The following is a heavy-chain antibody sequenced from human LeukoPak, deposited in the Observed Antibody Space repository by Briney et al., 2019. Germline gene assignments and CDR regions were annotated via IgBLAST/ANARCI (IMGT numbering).Heavy chain of an antibody. D-gene: IGHD2-21*01. J-gene: IGHJ3*02. CDR1: GFTFSDYI. V-gene: IGHV3-72*01. CDR3: SRDGGEGGDSAFDI. Sequence: GGSLRLSCAASGFTFSDYILDWVRQAPGKGLEWVGRIRRGANSYTTEYAASVKGRFTISRDDSKNSLYLHMNSLKTEDTAVYHCSRDGGEGGDSAFDIWGQGTMVTVSS. CDR2: IRRGANSYTT.